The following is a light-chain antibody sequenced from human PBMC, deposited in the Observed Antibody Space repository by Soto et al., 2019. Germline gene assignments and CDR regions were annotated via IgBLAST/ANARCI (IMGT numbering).Light chain of an antibody. CDR1: QSISTS. CDR2: VAS. J-gene: IGKJ2*01. Sequence: DIQMTQSPSSLSASVGDRVTIACRASQSISTSLNWYQQKTGKAPKLLIYVASSLQSGVPSRFSDSGSGTDFTITISSLQPEDFATYFCQQSYSTPYTFGQGTKLEIK. V-gene: IGKV1-39*01. CDR3: QQSYSTPYT.